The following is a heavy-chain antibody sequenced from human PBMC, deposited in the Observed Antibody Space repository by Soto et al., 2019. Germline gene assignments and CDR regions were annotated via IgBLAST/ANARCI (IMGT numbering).Heavy chain of an antibody. CDR2: IYTDGTT. V-gene: IGHV3-66*01. J-gene: IGHJ3*01. D-gene: IGHD7-27*01. CDR3: ARDLGKVTGDV. Sequence: EVQLVESGGGLVQPGGSLRLSCAASGFTVSSYYMSWVRQAPGKGLEWVSVIYTDGTTHDADSVKGRFTISRDNSNNTLELQMNSLRAEDTAVYYCARDLGKVTGDVWGQGTMVTVSS. CDR1: GFTVSSYY.